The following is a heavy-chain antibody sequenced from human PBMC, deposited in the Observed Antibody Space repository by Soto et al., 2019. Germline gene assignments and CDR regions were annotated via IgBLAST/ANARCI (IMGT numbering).Heavy chain of an antibody. V-gene: IGHV1-46*01. J-gene: IGHJ6*02. CDR3: ARVHLLDYYYYGMDV. D-gene: IGHD2-15*01. CDR2: INPSGGST. Sequence: GASVKVSCKASGYTFTSYYMHWVRQAPGQGLEWMGIINPSGGSTSYAQKFQGRVTMTRDTFTSTVYMELSSLRSEDTAVYYCARVHLLDYYYYGMDVWGQGTTVTVSS. CDR1: GYTFTSYY.